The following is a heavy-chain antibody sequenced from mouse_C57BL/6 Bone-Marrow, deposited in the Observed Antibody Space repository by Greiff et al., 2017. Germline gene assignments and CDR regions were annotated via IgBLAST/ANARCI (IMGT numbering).Heavy chain of an antibody. V-gene: IGHV1-72*01. CDR3: ARVTTVVATDGYFDY. Sequence: VQLQQPGAELVKPGASVKLSCKASGYTFTSYWMHWVKQRPGRGLEWIGRIDPNSGGTKYNEKFKSKATLTVDKPSSTAYMQLSSLTSEDSAVYYCARVTTVVATDGYFDYWGQGTTLTVSS. CDR1: GYTFTSYW. J-gene: IGHJ2*01. CDR2: IDPNSGGT. D-gene: IGHD1-1*01.